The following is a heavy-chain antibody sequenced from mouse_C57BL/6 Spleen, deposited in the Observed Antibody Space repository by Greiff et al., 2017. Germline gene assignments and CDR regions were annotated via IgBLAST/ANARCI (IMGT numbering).Heavy chain of an antibody. Sequence: VQLQQSGPELVKPGASVKISCKASGYAFSSSWMNWVKQRPGKGLEWIGRIYPGDGDTNYNGKFKGKATLTADKSSITAYMQLSSLTSEDSAVYFCANYGSTAGYWGQGTTLTVSS. CDR3: ANYGSTAGY. D-gene: IGHD1-1*01. V-gene: IGHV1-82*01. CDR2: IYPGDGDT. J-gene: IGHJ2*01. CDR1: GYAFSSSW.